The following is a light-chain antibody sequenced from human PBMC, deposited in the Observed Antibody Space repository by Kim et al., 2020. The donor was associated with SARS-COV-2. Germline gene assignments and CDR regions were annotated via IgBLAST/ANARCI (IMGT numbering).Light chain of an antibody. J-gene: IGLJ3*02. CDR3: SSYTSSSTFNWV. CDR1: SSDVGGYNY. V-gene: IGLV2-14*01. CDR2: DVS. Sequence: QSALTQPASVSGSPGQSITISCTGTSSDVGGYNYVSWYQQHPGKAPKLMIYDVSKRPPGVSNRFSGSKSGNTASLTISGLQAEDEADYYCSSYTSSSTFNWVFGGGTQLTVL.